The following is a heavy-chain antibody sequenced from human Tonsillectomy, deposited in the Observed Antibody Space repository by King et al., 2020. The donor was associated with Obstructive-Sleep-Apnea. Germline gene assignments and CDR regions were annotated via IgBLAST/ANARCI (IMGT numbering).Heavy chain of an antibody. D-gene: IGHD3-22*01. CDR2: IYYSGST. CDR3: ARGRDLYYDSSGIDY. Sequence: QLQESGPRLVKPSETLSLTCTVSDGSISSYYWNWIRQPPGKGLEWIGYIYYSGSTNYNPSLKSRVTISVDTSKNQPSLKLTSVTAADTAVYYCARGRDLYYDSSGIDYWGQGTLVTVSS. J-gene: IGHJ4*02. CDR1: DGSISSYY. V-gene: IGHV4-59*01.